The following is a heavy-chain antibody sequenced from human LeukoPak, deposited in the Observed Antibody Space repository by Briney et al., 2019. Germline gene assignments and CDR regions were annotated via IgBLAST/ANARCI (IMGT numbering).Heavy chain of an antibody. CDR1: GGSISSSNW. Sequence: SETLSLTCAVSGGSISSSNWWSWVRQPPGKGLEGIGEIYHSGSTNYNPSLKRRVNISVEKSKNQFSLKLSSVTAADTAVYYCARVGGYNGRGDYWGQGTLVTVSS. D-gene: IGHD5-24*01. CDR3: ARVGGYNGRGDY. CDR2: IYHSGST. J-gene: IGHJ4*02. V-gene: IGHV4-4*02.